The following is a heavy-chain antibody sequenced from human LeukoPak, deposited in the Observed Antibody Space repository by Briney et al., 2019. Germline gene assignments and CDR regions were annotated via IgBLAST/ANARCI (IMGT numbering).Heavy chain of an antibody. CDR2: ISSNGGST. Sequence: GETLRLSCAASGFTFSNYAMHWVRQAPGKGLEYVAAISSNGGSTYYANSVKGRFSIARDKSKNTLYLQMGSLRAEDMAVYYCARELASSSSFDNWGQGTLVTVSS. V-gene: IGHV3-64*01. J-gene: IGHJ4*02. CDR3: ARELASSSSFDN. CDR1: GFTFSNYA. D-gene: IGHD6-6*01.